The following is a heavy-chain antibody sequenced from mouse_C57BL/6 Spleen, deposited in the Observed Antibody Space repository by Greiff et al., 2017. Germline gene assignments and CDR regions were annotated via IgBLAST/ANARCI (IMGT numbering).Heavy chain of an antibody. Sequence: VQLKESGPELVKPGASVKISCKASGYSFTDYNMNWVKQSNGKSLEWIGVINPNYGTTSYNQKFKGKATLTVDQSSSTAYMQLTSLTSEDSAVDYCARSGRGAVVAPYNVDDWGQGTTLTVSS. CDR1: GYSFTDYN. CDR3: ARSGRGAVVAPYNVDD. D-gene: IGHD1-1*01. V-gene: IGHV1-39*01. CDR2: INPNYGTT. J-gene: IGHJ2*01.